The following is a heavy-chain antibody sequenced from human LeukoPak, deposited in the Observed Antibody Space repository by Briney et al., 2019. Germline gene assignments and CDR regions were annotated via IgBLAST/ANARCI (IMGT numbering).Heavy chain of an antibody. CDR3: ARVWFGYFFQ. V-gene: IGHV3-23*01. CDR1: GFTFSSYA. CDR2: ISGSGGST. J-gene: IGHJ4*02. Sequence: PGGSLRLSCAASGFTFSSYAMSWVRQAPGKGLEWVSAISGSGGSTYYADSVKGRFTISKDNSNNTVYLQMNSVRVEDTAVYYCARVWFGYFFQWGQGALVTVSS. D-gene: IGHD3-10*01.